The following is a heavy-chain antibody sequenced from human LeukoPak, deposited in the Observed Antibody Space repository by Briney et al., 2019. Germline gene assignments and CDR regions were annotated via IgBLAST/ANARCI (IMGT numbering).Heavy chain of an antibody. J-gene: IGHJ5*02. CDR3: AREGGYDSGYFADYLDP. Sequence: GGSLRLSCVASEFRFTDYALHWVRQAPGEGLEWVAVSSHDGSDKEVADAVKGRFTISRDNSKNMVYLQMSSLTTEDTAMYYCAREGGYDSGYFADYLDPWGQGTLVIVSS. CDR2: SSHDGSDK. D-gene: IGHD3-22*01. CDR1: EFRFTDYA. V-gene: IGHV3-30-3*01.